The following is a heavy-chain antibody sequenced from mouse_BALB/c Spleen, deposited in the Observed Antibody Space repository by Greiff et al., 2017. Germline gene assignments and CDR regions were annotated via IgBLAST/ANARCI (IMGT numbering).Heavy chain of an antibody. V-gene: IGHV5-12-1*01. J-gene: IGHJ3*01. CDR1: GFAFSSYD. CDR2: ISSGGGST. CDR3: ARHSTVGFAY. Sequence: VQLVEPGGGLVKPGGSLKLSCAASGFAFSSYDMSWVRQTPEKRLEWVAYISSGGGSTYYPDTVKGRFTISRDNAKNTLYLQMSSLKSEDTAMYYCARHSTVGFAYWGQGTLVTVSA.